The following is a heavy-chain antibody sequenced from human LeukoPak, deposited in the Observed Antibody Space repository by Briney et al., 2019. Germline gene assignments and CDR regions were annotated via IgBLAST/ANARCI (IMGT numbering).Heavy chain of an antibody. Sequence: GGSLRLSCVASGFTFSDYAMGWVRQAPGKGLEWVSTISNGGDKTYYAGSVKGRFTISRDSSKNTLYLQMNSLRAEDTAVYYCAKGRVINVWFGMDVWGQGTTVTVSS. CDR1: GFTFSDYA. CDR3: AKGRVINVWFGMDV. CDR2: ISNGGDKT. V-gene: IGHV3-23*01. J-gene: IGHJ6*02. D-gene: IGHD3-9*01.